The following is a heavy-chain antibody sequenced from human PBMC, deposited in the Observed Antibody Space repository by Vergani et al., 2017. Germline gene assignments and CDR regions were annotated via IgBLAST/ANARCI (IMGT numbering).Heavy chain of an antibody. Sequence: QVQLQQWGAGLLKPSETLSLTCAVYGGSFSGYYWCWIRQPPGKGMEWIGEIYHSGSTNYNPSLKSRVTISVDTSKNQFSLKLSSVTAADTAVYYCARDDYGDYYYYGMDVWGQGTTVTVSS. CDR3: ARDDYGDYYYYGMDV. CDR2: IYHSGST. D-gene: IGHD4-17*01. J-gene: IGHJ6*02. CDR1: GGSFSGYY. V-gene: IGHV4-34*01.